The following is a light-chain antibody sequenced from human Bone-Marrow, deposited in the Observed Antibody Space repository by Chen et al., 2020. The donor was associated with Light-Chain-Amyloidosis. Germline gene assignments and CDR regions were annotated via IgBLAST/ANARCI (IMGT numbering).Light chain of an antibody. V-gene: IGLV3-21*02. CDR2: DDS. J-gene: IGLJ3*02. CDR3: QVWDRSSDRPV. CDR1: NIGSTS. Sequence: SYVLTQPSSVSVAPGQTATIACGGNNIGSTSAHWYQQTPGQAQLLVVYDDSDRPSGIPERLSGSNSGNTATLTISRVEAGDEADYYCQVWDRSSDRPVFGGGTKLTVL.